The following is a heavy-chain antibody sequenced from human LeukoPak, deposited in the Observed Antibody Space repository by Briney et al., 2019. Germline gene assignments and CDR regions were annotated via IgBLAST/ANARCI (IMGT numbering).Heavy chain of an antibody. CDR2: INHSGST. D-gene: IGHD4-11*01. J-gene: IGHJ4*02. CDR3: ARGGNYGSLYY. Sequence: PSETLSLTCAVSGGSISSSNWWSWVRQPPGKGLEWIGEINHSGSTNYNPSLKSRVTISVDTSKNQFSLKLSSVTAADTAVYYCARGGNYGSLYYWGQGTLVTVSS. CDR1: GGSISSSNW. V-gene: IGHV4-4*02.